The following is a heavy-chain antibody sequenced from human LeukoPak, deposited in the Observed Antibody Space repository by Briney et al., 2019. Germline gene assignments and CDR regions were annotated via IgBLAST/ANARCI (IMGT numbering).Heavy chain of an antibody. CDR2: MNPNSGNT. CDR1: GYTFTSYD. Sequence: ASVKVSCKASGYTFTSYDINWVRQATGQGREWMGWMNPNSGNTGYAQKFQGRVTMTRNTSISTAYMELSSLRSEDTAVYYCTRGRELLMVDYWGQRTLVTVSS. D-gene: IGHD1-26*01. CDR3: TRGRELLMVDY. J-gene: IGHJ4*02. V-gene: IGHV1-8*01.